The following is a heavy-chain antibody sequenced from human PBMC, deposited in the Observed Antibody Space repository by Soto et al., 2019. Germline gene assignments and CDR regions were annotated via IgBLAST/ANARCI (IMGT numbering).Heavy chain of an antibody. Sequence: ASVKVSCKASGYTFTSYGISWVRQAPGQGLEWMGWISAYNGNTNYAQKLQGRVTMTTDTSTSTAYMELRSLRSEDTAVYYCARDYSYYDSSGYSFWFDPWGQGTLVTVSS. CDR2: ISAYNGNT. CDR1: GYTFTSYG. V-gene: IGHV1-18*01. D-gene: IGHD3-22*01. J-gene: IGHJ5*02. CDR3: ARDYSYYDSSGYSFWFDP.